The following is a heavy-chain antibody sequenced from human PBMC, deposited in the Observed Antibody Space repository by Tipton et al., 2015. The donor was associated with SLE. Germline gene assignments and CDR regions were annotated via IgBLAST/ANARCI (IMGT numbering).Heavy chain of an antibody. CDR1: GFTFSSSG. CDR3: AKDGRISSGWYEAFCNC. Sequence: SLRLSCAASGFTFSSSGMHWVRLAPGKGLERVAFIRYVGSNKGYSDSVKGRFTISRDNSKNSLYLQMNSLRAEDTAVYYCAKDGRISSGWYEAFCNCGGQRALVPVSS. CDR2: IRYVGSNK. J-gene: IGHJ4*02. D-gene: IGHD6-19*01. V-gene: IGHV3-30*02.